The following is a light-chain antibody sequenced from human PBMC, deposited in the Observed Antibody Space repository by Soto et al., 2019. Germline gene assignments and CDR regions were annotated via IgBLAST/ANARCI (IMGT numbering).Light chain of an antibody. CDR2: GAS. CDR1: QSVSSSY. J-gene: IGKJ1*01. CDR3: HQYGSSAWT. Sequence: IVLTQSPGTLSLSLGERATLSCRASQSVSSSYLAWYQQKPGQAPRLLIYGASSRATGIPDRFSGSGSGTDFTLTISRLEPEDFAVYYCHQYGSSAWTFGQGTKVDIK. V-gene: IGKV3-20*01.